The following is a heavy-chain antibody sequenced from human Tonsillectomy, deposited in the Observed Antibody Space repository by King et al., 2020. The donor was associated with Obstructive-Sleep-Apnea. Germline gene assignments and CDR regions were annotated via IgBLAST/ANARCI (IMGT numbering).Heavy chain of an antibody. V-gene: IGHV2-5*02. Sequence: TLKESGPTLVKPTQTLTLTCTFSGFSLSSSGVGVGWIRQPPGKALEWLALIYWDDVKRYSPSLKSRVTITKDTSKNQVVLTMTNMDPVDTATYYCAHSRFSSSLWGMDVWGQGTTVTVSS. J-gene: IGHJ6*02. CDR1: GFSLSSSGVG. CDR3: AHSRFSSSLWGMDV. CDR2: IYWDDVK. D-gene: IGHD6-13*01.